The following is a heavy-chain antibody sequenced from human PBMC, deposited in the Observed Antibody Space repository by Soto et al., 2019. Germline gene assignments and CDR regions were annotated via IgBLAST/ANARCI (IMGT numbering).Heavy chain of an antibody. CDR1: GVSINSADFY. V-gene: IGHV4-30-4*01. CDR3: ARQSYYDSSGYYQSPFDY. CDR2: IYHTGSS. D-gene: IGHD3-22*01. J-gene: IGHJ4*02. Sequence: TSETLSLTCTVSGVSINSADFYWSWIRQAPGKGLEWIGYIYHTGSSQHHPSLRGRVDISMDTSKNQFSLKLSSVTAADTAVYYCARQSYYDSSGYYQSPFDYWGQGTLVTVSS.